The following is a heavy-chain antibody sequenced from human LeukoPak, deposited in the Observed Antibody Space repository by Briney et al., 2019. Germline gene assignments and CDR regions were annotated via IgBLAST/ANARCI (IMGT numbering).Heavy chain of an antibody. CDR2: IKYDDTVK. V-gene: IGHV3-7*01. CDR3: ARDPDSSAFDY. J-gene: IGHJ4*02. CDR1: GFNFGTYW. D-gene: IGHD2-15*01. Sequence: GGSLRLSCTAAGFNFGTYWMSWVRQSPEKGLEFVANIKYDDTVKNYADSVKGRFTISRDNPSNSVYLQMDSLRPEDTALYYCARDPDSSAFDYWGQGAQVTASS.